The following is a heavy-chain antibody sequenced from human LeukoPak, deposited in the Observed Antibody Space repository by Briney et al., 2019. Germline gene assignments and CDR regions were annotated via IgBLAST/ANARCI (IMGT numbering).Heavy chain of an antibody. CDR1: GGSISSYY. J-gene: IGHJ6*03. Sequence: SETLSLTCTASGGSISSYYWSWIRQPAGKGLEWIGSIYHSGSTYYNPSLKSRVTISVDTSKNQFSLKLSSVTAADTAVYYCAREACYDSSGYYYYYYMDVWGKGTTVTVSS. V-gene: IGHV4-4*07. D-gene: IGHD3-22*01. CDR3: AREACYDSSGYYYYYYMDV. CDR2: IYHSGST.